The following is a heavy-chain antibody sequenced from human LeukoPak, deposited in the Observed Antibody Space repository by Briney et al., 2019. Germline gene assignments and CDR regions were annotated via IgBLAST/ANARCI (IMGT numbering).Heavy chain of an antibody. J-gene: IGHJ4*02. Sequence: GASVKVSCKASGGTFSSYAISWVRQAPGQGLEWMGRIIPILGIANYAQKFQGRVTITADKSTSTAYMELSSLRPEDTAVYYCARRREEGGYSYGYWGQGTLVTVSS. V-gene: IGHV1-69*04. CDR1: GGTFSSYA. CDR3: ARRREEGGYSYGY. D-gene: IGHD5-18*01. CDR2: IIPILGIA.